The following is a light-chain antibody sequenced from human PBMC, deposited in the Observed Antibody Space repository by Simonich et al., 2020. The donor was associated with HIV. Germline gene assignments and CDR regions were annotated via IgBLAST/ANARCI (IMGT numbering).Light chain of an antibody. CDR1: QGISSW. CDR3: QQAINFPRT. V-gene: IGKV1-12*01. J-gene: IGKJ1*01. CDR2: AAS. Sequence: DIQMAQSPSSVSASVVDRVTISCRASQGISSWLAWYQHKPRKAPRLLMYAASSLQSGVPSRFSGSGSGTKFTLTISSLQPEDFATYYCQQAINFPRTFGQGTKVEVK.